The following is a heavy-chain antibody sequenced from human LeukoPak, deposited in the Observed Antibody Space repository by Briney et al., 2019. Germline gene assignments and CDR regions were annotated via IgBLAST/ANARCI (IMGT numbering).Heavy chain of an antibody. V-gene: IGHV3-23*01. CDR2: ITGRGGNT. CDR1: GFSFRNYA. J-gene: IGHJ4*02. Sequence: GGSLRLSCVASGFSFRNYAMTWVRQAPGKGLEWVSSITGRGGNTYYADSVKGRFIISRDNSKNTLSLQMNSLRSEDTAVYYCARGRLGAPDYWGQGTLVTVSS. D-gene: IGHD3-16*01. CDR3: ARGRLGAPDY.